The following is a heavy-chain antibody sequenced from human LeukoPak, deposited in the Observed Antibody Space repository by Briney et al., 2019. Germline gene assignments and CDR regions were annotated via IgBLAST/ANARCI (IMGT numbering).Heavy chain of an antibody. CDR2: VLYDGSLK. Sequence: GGSLRLSCAASGFTFSRCDMHWVRQAPDKGLEWVAFVLYDGSLKYYADSVRGRVTISRDNPKNTLYLQMNSLRAEDTAVYYCAKRSMVRGVQFDAFDLWGQGTIITVSS. D-gene: IGHD3-10*01. V-gene: IGHV3-30*02. CDR1: GFTFSRCD. J-gene: IGHJ3*01. CDR3: AKRSMVRGVQFDAFDL.